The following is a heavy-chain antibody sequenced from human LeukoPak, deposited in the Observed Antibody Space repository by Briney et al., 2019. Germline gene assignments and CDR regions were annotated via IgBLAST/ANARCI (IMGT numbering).Heavy chain of an antibody. J-gene: IGHJ5*02. V-gene: IGHV3-23*01. CDR3: AKRPSWSGYYTDWFDP. D-gene: IGHD3-3*01. CDR2: ISGSGGST. CDR1: GFTFSSYA. Sequence: PGGSLRLSCAASGFTFSSYAMSWVRQAPGKGLEWVSAISGSGGSTYYADSVKGRFTISRDNSKNTLYLQMNSLRAEDTAVYYCAKRPSWSGYYTDWFDPWGQGTLVTVSS.